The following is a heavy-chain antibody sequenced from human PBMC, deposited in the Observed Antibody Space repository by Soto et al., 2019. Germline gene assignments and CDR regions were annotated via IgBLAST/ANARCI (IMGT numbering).Heavy chain of an antibody. D-gene: IGHD5-18*01. CDR2: ISSDGTEK. Sequence: QVQLVESGGGVAQPGRSLRLFCAASGFTLSSYSLHWVRRSPGKGLEWVAAISSDGTEKHYADSVKGRFTISRDNSKNTLSLQLNSLRTEDTAVYYCARMFGFSYGPANRGMDVWGQGTTVTVSS. J-gene: IGHJ6*02. CDR1: GFTLSSYS. CDR3: ARMFGFSYGPANRGMDV. V-gene: IGHV3-30*04.